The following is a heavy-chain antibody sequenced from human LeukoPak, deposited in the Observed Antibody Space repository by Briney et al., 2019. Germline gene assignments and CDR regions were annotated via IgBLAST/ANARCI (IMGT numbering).Heavy chain of an antibody. J-gene: IGHJ5*02. D-gene: IGHD3-9*01. V-gene: IGHV4-34*01. CDR3: ARGGLRYFDWLLYGNWFDP. CDR1: GGSFSGYY. Sequence: SETLSLTCAVYGGSFSGYYWSWIRQPPGKGLEWNGEINHSGSTNYNPSLKSRVTISVDTSKNQFSLKLSSVTAADTAVYYCARGGLRYFDWLLYGNWFDPWGQGTLVTVSS. CDR2: INHSGST.